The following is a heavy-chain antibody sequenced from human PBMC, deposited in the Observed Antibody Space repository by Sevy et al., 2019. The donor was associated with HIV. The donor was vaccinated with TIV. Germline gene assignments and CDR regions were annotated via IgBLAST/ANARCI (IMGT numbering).Heavy chain of an antibody. CDR2: INHSGST. J-gene: IGHJ4*02. Sequence: SETLSLTCAVYGGSFSGYYWSWIRQPPGKGLEWIGEINHSGSTNYNPSLKSRVTISVDTSKNQFSLKLSSVTAADTAMYYCARGFANFDYWGQGTLVTVSS. CDR3: ARGFANFDY. V-gene: IGHV4-34*01. CDR1: GGSFSGYY.